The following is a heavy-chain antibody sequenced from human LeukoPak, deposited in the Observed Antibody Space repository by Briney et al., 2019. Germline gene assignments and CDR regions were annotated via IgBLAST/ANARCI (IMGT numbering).Heavy chain of an antibody. D-gene: IGHD5-24*01. CDR1: GFTFSTYA. V-gene: IGHV3-23*01. Sequence: SGGSLRLSCAASGFTFSTYAMSWVRQAPGKGLEWVSVISSGGGATHYADSVEGRFTISRDNSKNTLFLQVNSLRAEDTAVYYCAKVRSMAANPSYFDSWGQGTLVTVSS. CDR2: ISSGGGAT. J-gene: IGHJ4*02. CDR3: AKVRSMAANPSYFDS.